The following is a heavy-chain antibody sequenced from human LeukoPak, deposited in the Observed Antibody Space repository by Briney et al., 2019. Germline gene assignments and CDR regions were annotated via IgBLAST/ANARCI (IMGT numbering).Heavy chain of an antibody. V-gene: IGHV1-69*13. CDR3: ARGDAFDI. CDR2: IIPIFGTA. D-gene: IGHD3-10*01. Sequence: ASVKVSCKASGYTFTGYYMHWVRRAPGQGLEWMGGIIPIFGTANYAQKFQGRVTITADESTSTAYMELSSLRSEDTAVYYCARGDAFDIWGQGTMVTVSS. CDR1: GYTFTGYY. J-gene: IGHJ3*02.